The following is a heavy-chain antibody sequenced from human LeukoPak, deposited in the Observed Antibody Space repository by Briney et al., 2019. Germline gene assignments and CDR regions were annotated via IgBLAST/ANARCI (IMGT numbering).Heavy chain of an antibody. CDR2: IKQDGSEK. V-gene: IGHV3-7*04. J-gene: IGHJ4*02. CDR1: GFTFSSYL. Sequence: GGSLRLSCAASGFTFSSYLMTWVRQAPGKGLEWVANIKQDGSEKYYVDSVKGRFIISRDNAKNSVYLQMNSLRAEDTAVYYCARDTRWGGEDFGFWGQGTLVTVSS. CDR3: ARDTRWGGEDFGF. D-gene: IGHD2-2*01.